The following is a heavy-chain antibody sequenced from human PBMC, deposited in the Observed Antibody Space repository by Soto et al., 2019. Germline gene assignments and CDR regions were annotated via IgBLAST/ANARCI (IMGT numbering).Heavy chain of an antibody. J-gene: IGHJ3*02. CDR3: ARSGAHGDYQDAFDI. D-gene: IGHD4-17*01. V-gene: IGHV3-33*01. CDR1: GFTFSSYG. Sequence: QVQLVESGGGVVQPGRSLRLSCAASGFTFSSYGMHWVRQAPGKGLEWVAVICYDGSNKYYADSVKGRFTISRDNSKNTLYLQMNSLRAEDTAVYYGARSGAHGDYQDAFDIWGQGTMVTVSS. CDR2: ICYDGSNK.